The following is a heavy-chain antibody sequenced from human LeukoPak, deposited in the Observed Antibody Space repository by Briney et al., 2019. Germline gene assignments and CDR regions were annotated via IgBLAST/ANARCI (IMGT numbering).Heavy chain of an antibody. CDR2: ISWDGGST. D-gene: IGHD2-15*01. CDR1: GFTFGDYA. Sequence: GGFLRLSCAASGFTFGDYAMHWVRQAPGKGLEWVSLISWDGGSTYYADSVKGRFTISRDNSKNSLYLQMNSLRAEDTALYYCAKDIGNGYCSGGSCYGDAFDIWGQGTMVTVSS. CDR3: AKDIGNGYCSGGSCYGDAFDI. J-gene: IGHJ3*02. V-gene: IGHV3-43D*03.